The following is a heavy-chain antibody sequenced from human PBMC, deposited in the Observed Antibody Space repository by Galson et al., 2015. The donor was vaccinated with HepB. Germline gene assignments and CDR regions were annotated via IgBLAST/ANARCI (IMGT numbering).Heavy chain of an antibody. J-gene: IGHJ3*02. D-gene: IGHD6-19*01. Sequence: SVKVSCKASGYTFTGYYMHWVRQAPGQGLEWMGWINPNSGGTNYAQKFQGWVTMTRDTSISTAYMELSRLRSDDTAVYYRARERYGSGFDIWGQGTMVTVSS. CDR1: GYTFTGYY. CDR3: ARERYGSGFDI. CDR2: INPNSGGT. V-gene: IGHV1-2*04.